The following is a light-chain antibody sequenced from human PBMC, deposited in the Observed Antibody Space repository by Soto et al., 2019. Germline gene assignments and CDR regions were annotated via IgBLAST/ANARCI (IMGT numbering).Light chain of an antibody. J-gene: IGKJ1*01. CDR3: QKRSNWPPWT. CDR2: DAS. CDR1: QTVSNY. V-gene: IGKV3-11*01. Sequence: EIVLTQSPATLSLSPGESATLSCRASQTVSNYLAWYQQKPGQAPRLLIYDASNRATGIPARFSGSGSGTDFTLTISSLEPEDFAVYFCQKRSNWPPWTFGQGTKVEMK.